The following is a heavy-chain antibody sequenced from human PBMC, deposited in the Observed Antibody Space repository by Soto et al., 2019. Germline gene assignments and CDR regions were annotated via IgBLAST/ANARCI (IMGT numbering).Heavy chain of an antibody. D-gene: IGHD6-6*01. CDR3: AREYSSSSQYLYFEV. V-gene: IGHV1-69*01. J-gene: IGHJ2*01. CDR1: GGTFSSYA. Sequence: QVQLVQSGAEVKKPGSSVKVSCKVSGGTFSSYAIGWVRQAPGQGLEWMGGIIPITGTVNYAQKFQGRVTITADESTTTVYMELSSLRSEDTAVYYCAREYSSSSQYLYFEVWGRGTLVTVSS. CDR2: IIPITGTV.